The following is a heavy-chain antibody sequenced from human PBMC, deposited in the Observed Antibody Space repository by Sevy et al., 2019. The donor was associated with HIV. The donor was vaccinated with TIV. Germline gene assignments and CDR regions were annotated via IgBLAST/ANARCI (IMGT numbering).Heavy chain of an antibody. J-gene: IGHJ5*02. CDR1: GFTFSDYQ. CDR3: APGSLS. D-gene: IGHD3-10*01. Sequence: GGSLRLSCAASGFTFSDYQMNWVRQAPGKGLEWVSYISTSGDTIYYEDSVEGRFTISRDNAKNSLYLQMSSLRVEDTAIYYCAPGSLSWGQGTLVTVSS. CDR2: ISTSGDTI. V-gene: IGHV3-48*03.